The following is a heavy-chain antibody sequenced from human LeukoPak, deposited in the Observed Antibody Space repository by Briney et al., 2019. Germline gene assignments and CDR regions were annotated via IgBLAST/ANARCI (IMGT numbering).Heavy chain of an antibody. J-gene: IGHJ4*02. CDR3: AKGTGSSGYYLRDY. CDR2: ISSDGANA. Sequence: GGSLRLSCAASGFTFSTYWMHWVRQIPGKGLVWVSRISSDGANANYADSVKGRFTISRDNAKNTLYLQMNSLRAEDTAVYYCAKGTGSSGYYLRDYWGQGTLVTVSS. CDR1: GFTFSTYW. D-gene: IGHD3-22*01. V-gene: IGHV3-74*01.